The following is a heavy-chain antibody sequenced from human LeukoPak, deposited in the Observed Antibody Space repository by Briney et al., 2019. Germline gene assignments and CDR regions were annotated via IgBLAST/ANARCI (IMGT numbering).Heavy chain of an antibody. CDR1: GYTFTSYD. V-gene: IGHV1-8*01. CDR3: ARGLKSSVYYDFWSGYYTVNWFDP. D-gene: IGHD3-3*01. Sequence: ASVTASCKASGYTFTSYDINWVRQATGQGLEWMGWMNPNSGNTGYAQKFQGRVTMTRNTSISTAYMELSSLRSEDTAVYYCARGLKSSVYYDFWSGYYTVNWFDPWGQGTLVTVSS. CDR2: MNPNSGNT. J-gene: IGHJ5*02.